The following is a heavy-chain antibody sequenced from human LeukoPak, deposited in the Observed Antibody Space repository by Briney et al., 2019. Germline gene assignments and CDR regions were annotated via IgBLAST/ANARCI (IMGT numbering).Heavy chain of an antibody. CDR3: AKPYSSGWYGYFDY. CDR2: IRYDGSNK. Sequence: GGSLRLSCAASGFTFSSYGMHWVRQAPGKGLEWVAFIRYDGSNKYYADSVKGRFTISRDNSKNTLYLQMNSLRAEDTAVYYCAKPYSSGWYGYFDYWGQGTLVTVSS. V-gene: IGHV3-30*02. D-gene: IGHD6-19*01. CDR1: GFTFSSYG. J-gene: IGHJ4*02.